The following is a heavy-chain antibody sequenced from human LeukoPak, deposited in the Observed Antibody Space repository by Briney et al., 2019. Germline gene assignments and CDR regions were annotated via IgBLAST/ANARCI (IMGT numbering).Heavy chain of an antibody. D-gene: IGHD3-9*01. CDR2: ISGSGGTT. CDR1: GFTFSSYA. V-gene: IGHV3-23*01. J-gene: IGHJ4*01. Sequence: GGSLRLSCAASGFTFSSYAMTWVRQAPGKGLEWVSAISGSGGTTYNADSVKGRFTISRDNSKNTLYLQMNSLRAEDTAVYYCAKASHLTGYYLPIDCWGHGTLVTVSS. CDR3: AKASHLTGYYLPIDC.